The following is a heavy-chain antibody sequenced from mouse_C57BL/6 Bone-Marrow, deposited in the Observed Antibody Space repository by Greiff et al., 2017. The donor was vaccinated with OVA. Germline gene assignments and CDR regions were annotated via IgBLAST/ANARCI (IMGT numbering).Heavy chain of an antibody. CDR1: GFSLTSYG. J-gene: IGHJ3*01. Sequence: VKLMESGPGLVQPSQSLSITCTVSGFSLTSYGVHWVRQSPGKGLEWLGVIWRGGSTDYNAAFMSRLSITKDNYKSQVFFKMNSLQADDTAIYYCAIIYDGYSWFAYWGQGTLVTVSA. CDR3: AIIYDGYSWFAY. D-gene: IGHD2-3*01. CDR2: IWRGGST. V-gene: IGHV2-5*01.